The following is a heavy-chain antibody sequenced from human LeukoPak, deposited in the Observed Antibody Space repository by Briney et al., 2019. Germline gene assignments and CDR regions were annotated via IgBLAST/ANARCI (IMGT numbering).Heavy chain of an antibody. CDR2: IYSSGST. CDR3: ARVGATSAYFDQ. D-gene: IGHD1-26*01. Sequence: SETLSLTCTVSGGSISSGGYYWTWIRQPAGKGLEWIGRIYSSGSTNYNPSLKSRVTILVDTSKNHFSLNLSSVTAADTAVYYCARVGATSAYFDQWGQGTLVTVSS. CDR1: GGSISSGGYY. J-gene: IGHJ4*02. V-gene: IGHV4-61*02.